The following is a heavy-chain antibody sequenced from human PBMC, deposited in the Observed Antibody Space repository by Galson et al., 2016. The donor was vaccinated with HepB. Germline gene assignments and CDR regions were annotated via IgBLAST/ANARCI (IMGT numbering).Heavy chain of an antibody. CDR3: ARRTSYSSGWYEVGY. D-gene: IGHD6-19*01. J-gene: IGHJ4*02. CDR1: GFTFSSYA. Sequence: SLRLSCAASGFTFSSYAMHWVRQAPGKGLEWVAVISYDGSNKYYADPVKGRFTISRDNSKNTLYLQMNSLRAEDTAVYYCARRTSYSSGWYEVGYWGQGTLVTVSS. CDR2: ISYDGSNK. V-gene: IGHV3-30*04.